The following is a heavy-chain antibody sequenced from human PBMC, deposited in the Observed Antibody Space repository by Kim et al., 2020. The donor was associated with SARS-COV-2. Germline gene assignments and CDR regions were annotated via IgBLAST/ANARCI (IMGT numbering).Heavy chain of an antibody. CDR2: ISSAGSTT. CDR1: GFTFNNYW. V-gene: IGHV3-74*01. J-gene: IGHJ6*02. D-gene: IGHD3-16*01. Sequence: GGSLRLSCAVSGFTFNNYWMNWVRQAPGKGLAWVSWISSAGSTTYYADSVKGRFTMSRDNAENTLYLQMNSLRAEDTAVYYCARGLIWYGFDVWGQGTTVTVSS. CDR3: ARGLIWYGFDV.